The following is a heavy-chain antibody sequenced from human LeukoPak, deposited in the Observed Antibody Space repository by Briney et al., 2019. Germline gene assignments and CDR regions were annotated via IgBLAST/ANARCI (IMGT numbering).Heavy chain of an antibody. Sequence: PSQTLSLTCTVSGGSISSGGYYWSWIRQHPGKGLEWIGYIYYSGSTYYNPSLKSRVTISVDTSKNQFSLKLSSVTAADTAVYYCARGPKGGDGYNSCYFDYWGQGTLVTVSS. CDR3: ARGPKGGDGYNSCYFDY. CDR1: GGSISSGGYY. J-gene: IGHJ4*02. CDR2: IYYSGST. V-gene: IGHV4-31*03. D-gene: IGHD5-24*01.